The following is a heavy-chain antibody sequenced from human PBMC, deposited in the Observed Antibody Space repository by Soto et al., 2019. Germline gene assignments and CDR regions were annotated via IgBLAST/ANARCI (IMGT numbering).Heavy chain of an antibody. CDR3: ASGYRDVYAFDI. CDR2: IIPIFGTA. Sequence: QVQLVQSGAEVKKPGSSVKVSCKASGGTFSSYAISWVRQAPGQGLEWMGGIIPIFGTANYAQKFQGRVTITADESTSTAYMELRSMRYEDTAVYYCASGYRDVYAFDIWGQGTMVTVSS. J-gene: IGHJ3*02. CDR1: GGTFSSYA. D-gene: IGHD5-18*01. V-gene: IGHV1-69*01.